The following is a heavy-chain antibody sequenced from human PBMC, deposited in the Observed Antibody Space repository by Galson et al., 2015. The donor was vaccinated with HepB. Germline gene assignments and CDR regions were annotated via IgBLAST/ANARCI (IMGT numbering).Heavy chain of an antibody. J-gene: IGHJ4*02. D-gene: IGHD1-26*01. CDR2: ISSSSSYI. Sequence: SLRLSCAASGFTFSSYSMNWVRQAPGKGLEWVSSISSSSSYIYYADSVKGRFTISRDNAKNSLYLQMNSLRAEDTAVYYCAKDVAPYSGSFPAHWGQGTLVTVSS. CDR1: GFTFSSYS. CDR3: AKDVAPYSGSFPAH. V-gene: IGHV3-21*01.